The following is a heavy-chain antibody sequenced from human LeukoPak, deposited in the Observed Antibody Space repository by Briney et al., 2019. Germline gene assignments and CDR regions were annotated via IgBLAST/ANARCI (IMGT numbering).Heavy chain of an antibody. Sequence: GGSLRLSCAASGFTFSSYEMNWVRQAPGRGLEWVSYISSSGSTIYYADSVKGRFTISRDNAKNSLYLQMNSLRAEDTAVYYCATRGYYDSSGYYYEYFDYWRQGPLVPVSS. CDR3: ATRGYYDSSGYYYEYFDY. CDR2: ISSSGSTI. V-gene: IGHV3-48*03. J-gene: IGHJ4*02. CDR1: GFTFSSYE. D-gene: IGHD3-22*01.